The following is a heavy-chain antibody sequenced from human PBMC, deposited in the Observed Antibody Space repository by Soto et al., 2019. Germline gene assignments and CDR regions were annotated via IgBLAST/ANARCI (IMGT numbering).Heavy chain of an antibody. V-gene: IGHV3-30*18. CDR3: AKDLQSYGDYDYYCYGMDV. D-gene: IGHD4-17*01. CDR1: GFTFSTYG. Sequence: QVQLVESGGGEVQPGRSLTISCAVSGFTFSTYGMHWVRQTPGKGLEWVAVISYDGTNKFYSYSVKGRFTISRDNFKNTMTLQMNSLRADDTAVYSCAKDLQSYGDYDYYCYGMDVWGLGTRVTVSS. CDR2: ISYDGTNK. J-gene: IGHJ6*02.